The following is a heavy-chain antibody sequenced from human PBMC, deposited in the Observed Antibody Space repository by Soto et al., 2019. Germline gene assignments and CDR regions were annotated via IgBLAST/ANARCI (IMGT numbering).Heavy chain of an antibody. Sequence: VQLVESGGGLVKPGGSLRLSCAASGFTFSSYAISWVRQAPGQGLEWMGGIIPIFGTANYAQKFQGRVTITADESTSTAYMELSSLRSEDTAVYYCASETKNGDYDYVWGSYRPPPFDYWGQGTLVTVSS. J-gene: IGHJ4*02. CDR3: ASETKNGDYDYVWGSYRPPPFDY. D-gene: IGHD3-16*02. CDR1: GFTFSSYA. V-gene: IGHV1-69*01. CDR2: IIPIFGTA.